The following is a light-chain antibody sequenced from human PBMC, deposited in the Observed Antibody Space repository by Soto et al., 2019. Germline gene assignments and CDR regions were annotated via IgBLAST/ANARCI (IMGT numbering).Light chain of an antibody. J-gene: IGKJ1*01. V-gene: IGKV1-27*01. CDR1: QAITNY. CDR2: AAS. Sequence: DIQMTQSPSSLSASVGDRVTITCRASQAITNYLAWYQQKPGKVPKLLIYAASTLQSGVPSRFSGSGSGTDFPLTISSLQPEDVATYYCQKYNRAHETFGQGTKVEIK. CDR3: QKYNRAHET.